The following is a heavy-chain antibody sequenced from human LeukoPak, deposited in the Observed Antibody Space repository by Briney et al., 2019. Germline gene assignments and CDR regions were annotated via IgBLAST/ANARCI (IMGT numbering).Heavy chain of an antibody. V-gene: IGHV3-21*01. D-gene: IGHD6-19*01. CDR3: ARDRAGANAFDI. CDR2: ISSSSSYI. J-gene: IGHJ3*02. CDR1: GFTFSSYS. Sequence: GGSLRLSCAASGFTFSSYSMNWVRQAPGKGLEWVSSISSSSSYIYYADSVKGRFTISRDNAKNSLYLQMNRLRAEDTAVYYCARDRAGANAFDIWGQGTMVTVSS.